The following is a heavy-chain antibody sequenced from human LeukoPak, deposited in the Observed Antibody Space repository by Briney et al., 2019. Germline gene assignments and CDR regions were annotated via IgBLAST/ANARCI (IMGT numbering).Heavy chain of an antibody. CDR3: ARTREYSSTWFFPPFDP. J-gene: IGHJ5*02. D-gene: IGHD6-13*01. Sequence: GASVKVSCKASGYTFTSYYMNWVRQAPGQGLEWRGWINPNSGRTNSAHNFQGSVTLTRDPSLSTAYMELTGLTSNDTGVYYCARTREYSSTWFFPPFDPWGQGTLVTVSS. CDR1: GYTFTSYY. CDR2: INPNSGRT. V-gene: IGHV1-2*02.